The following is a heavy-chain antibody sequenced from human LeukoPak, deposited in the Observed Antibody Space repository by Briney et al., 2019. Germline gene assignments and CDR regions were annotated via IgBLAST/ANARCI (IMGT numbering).Heavy chain of an antibody. CDR1: GYTFTGYY. CDR3: ARARYSGSYGWFDH. V-gene: IGHV1-2*02. Sequence: ASVKVSCKASGYTFTGYYMHWVRQAPGQGLEWMGWINPNSGGTNYAQKFQGRVTMTRDTSISTAYMELSRLRSDDTAVYYCARARYSGSYGWFDHWGQGTLVTVSS. CDR2: INPNSGGT. J-gene: IGHJ5*02. D-gene: IGHD1-26*01.